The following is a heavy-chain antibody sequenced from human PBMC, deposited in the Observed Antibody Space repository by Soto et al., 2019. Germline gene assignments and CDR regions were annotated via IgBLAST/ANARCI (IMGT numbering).Heavy chain of an antibody. CDR2: ISYDGHNK. CDR3: AKDLQAYGDYNYYYYGMDV. Sequence: VQLVESGGGVVQPGGSLRLSCTASGFTFTTFGIHWVRQAPGKGLEWVALISYDGHNKYFSDSVKGRFTFSRDNYKNTLSLQMNSLRAEDTAVYYCAKDLQAYGDYNYYYYGMDVWGQGTTVSVSS. CDR1: GFTFTTFG. V-gene: IGHV3-30*18. J-gene: IGHJ6*02. D-gene: IGHD4-17*01.